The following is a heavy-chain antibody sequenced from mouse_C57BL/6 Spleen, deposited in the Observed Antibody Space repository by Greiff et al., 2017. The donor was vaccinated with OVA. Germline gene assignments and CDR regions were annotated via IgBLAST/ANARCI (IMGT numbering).Heavy chain of an antibody. Sequence: DVKLVESGGGLVKPGGSLKLSCAASGFTFSSYAMSWVRQTPEKRLEWVATISDGGSYTYYPDNVKGRFTISRDNAKNNLYLQMSHLKSEDTAMYYCARGYDGYYPYFDYWGQGTTLTVSS. CDR2: ISDGGSYT. V-gene: IGHV5-4*03. J-gene: IGHJ2*01. CDR1: GFTFSSYA. CDR3: ARGYDGYYPYFDY. D-gene: IGHD2-3*01.